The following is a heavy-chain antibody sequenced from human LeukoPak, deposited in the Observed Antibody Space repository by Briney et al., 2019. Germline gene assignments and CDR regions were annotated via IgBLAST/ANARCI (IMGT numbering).Heavy chain of an antibody. CDR2: ISSSSSYI. V-gene: IGHV3-21*01. D-gene: IGHD1-26*01. CDR1: GLTFSSYS. J-gene: IGHJ4*02. CDR3: AIVMQESGTGKFDY. Sequence: GGSLRLSCAASGLTFSSYSMNWVRHAPGKGLEWVSSISSSSSYIYYADSVKGRFTISRDNAKNSLYLQMNSLRAEDTVVYYCAIVMQESGTGKFDYWGEGGQVTVSS.